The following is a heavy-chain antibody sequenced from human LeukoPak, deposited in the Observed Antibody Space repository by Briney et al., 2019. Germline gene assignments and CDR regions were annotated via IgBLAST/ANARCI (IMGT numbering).Heavy chain of an antibody. J-gene: IGHJ4*02. CDR3: ARENPSGYYNRPIDY. CDR1: GGSISSGDYY. Sequence: SETLSLTCTVSGGSISSGDYYWSWIRQPPGKGLEWIGDIYYSGSIKYNPSLKSRVTMSVDTSKNQFSLKLSSVTAADTAIYYCARENPSGYYNRPIDYWGQGTLVTVSS. V-gene: IGHV4-61*08. D-gene: IGHD3-22*01. CDR2: IYYSGSI.